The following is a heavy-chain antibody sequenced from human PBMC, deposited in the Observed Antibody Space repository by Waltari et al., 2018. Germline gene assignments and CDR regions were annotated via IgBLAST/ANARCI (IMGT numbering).Heavy chain of an antibody. CDR3: ARGRGWLQSEDFDY. V-gene: IGHV4-34*01. J-gene: IGHJ4*02. D-gene: IGHD5-12*01. CDR2: INHSGST. Sequence: QVQLQQWGAGLLKPSETLSLTCAVYGGSFSGYYWSWIRQPPGKGLEWIGEINHSGSTNYNPSRKSRVTISVDTSKNQFSLKLSSVTAADTAVYYCARGRGWLQSEDFDYWGQGTLVTVSS. CDR1: GGSFSGYY.